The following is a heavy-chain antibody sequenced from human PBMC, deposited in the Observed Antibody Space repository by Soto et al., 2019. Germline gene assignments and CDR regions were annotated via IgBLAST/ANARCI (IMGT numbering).Heavy chain of an antibody. D-gene: IGHD3-10*01. Sequence: QVQLVESGGGVVQPGRSLRLSCAASGFTFSSYGMHWVRQAPGKGLEWVAVISYDGSNKYYADSVKGRFTISRDNSKNTLYLQMNSRRAEDTAVYYCAPWFGAFDYWGQGTLVIVSS. CDR3: APWFGAFDY. J-gene: IGHJ4*02. CDR1: GFTFSSYG. V-gene: IGHV3-30*03. CDR2: ISYDGSNK.